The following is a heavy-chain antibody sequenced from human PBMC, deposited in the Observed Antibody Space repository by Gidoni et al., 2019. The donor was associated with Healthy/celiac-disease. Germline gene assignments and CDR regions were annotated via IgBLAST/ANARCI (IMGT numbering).Heavy chain of an antibody. J-gene: IGHJ3*02. CDR3: AKALRDSGYVAGAFDI. CDR2: ISWNSGSI. D-gene: IGHD5-12*01. Sequence: EVQLVESGGGLVHPGRSLRLSCSASGFTFDAYAMHWVLQAPGKGLEWVAGISWNSGSIGYADSVKGRFTISRDNAKNSLYLQMNSLRAEDTALYYCAKALRDSGYVAGAFDIWGQGTMVTVSS. CDR1: GFTFDAYA. V-gene: IGHV3-9*01.